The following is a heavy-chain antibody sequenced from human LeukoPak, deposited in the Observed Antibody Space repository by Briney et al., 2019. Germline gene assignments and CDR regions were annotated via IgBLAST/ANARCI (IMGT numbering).Heavy chain of an antibody. V-gene: IGHV3-30*02. CDR1: GFTFSSYG. CDR3: AKDQADSSALDY. CDR2: PRYDGSNT. J-gene: IGHJ4*02. Sequence: GGSLRLSCAASGFTFSSYGMHWVRQAPGKGTEWKASPRYDGSNTYYADSVKGRFTISRDNPKNTLHLQMNSLRAEDTAVYYCAKDQADSSALDYWGQGTLVTVSS. D-gene: IGHD3-22*01.